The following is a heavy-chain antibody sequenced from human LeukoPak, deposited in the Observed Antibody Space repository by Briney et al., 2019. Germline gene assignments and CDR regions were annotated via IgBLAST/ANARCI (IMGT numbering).Heavy chain of an antibody. J-gene: IGHJ4*02. Sequence: SETLSLTCTVSGGSISSSSYYWGWLRQPPGKGLEWIGSIYYSGSTYYNPSLKSRVTISVDTSKNQFSLKLSSVTAADTAVYYCARRDWGSSWGYFDYWGQGTLVTVSS. CDR1: GGSISSSSYY. CDR3: ARRDWGSSWGYFDY. D-gene: IGHD6-13*01. CDR2: IYYSGST. V-gene: IGHV4-39*01.